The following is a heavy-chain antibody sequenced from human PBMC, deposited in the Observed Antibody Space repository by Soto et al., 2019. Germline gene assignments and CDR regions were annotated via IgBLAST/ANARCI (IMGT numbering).Heavy chain of an antibody. CDR1: GFTFSTYA. D-gene: IGHD3-10*01. CDR3: AKVHGSGTYYNFPDY. Sequence: EVHLLESGGGLVQPGGSPRLSCAASGFTFSTYAMSWVRQAPGKGLEWVSTISDSGGSTYYAASVKGRFTISRDNSKNTLYLLMNSLSAEDTALYYCAKVHGSGTYYNFPDYWGQGTLDTVSS. CDR2: ISDSGGST. V-gene: IGHV3-23*01. J-gene: IGHJ4*02.